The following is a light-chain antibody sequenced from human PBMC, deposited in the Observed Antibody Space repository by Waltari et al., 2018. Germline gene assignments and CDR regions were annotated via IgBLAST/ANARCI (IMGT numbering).Light chain of an antibody. CDR1: QSISGW. CDR2: KAS. V-gene: IGKV1-5*03. Sequence: DIQMTQSPSTLSASVGDRVTITCRASQSISGWLAWYQQKPGKAPKLLIYKASTLESGVPSRFSGSGSGTKFTLTINSLQPDDFATYYCQQYDTFMWTFGQGTKVDI. CDR3: QQYDTFMWT. J-gene: IGKJ1*01.